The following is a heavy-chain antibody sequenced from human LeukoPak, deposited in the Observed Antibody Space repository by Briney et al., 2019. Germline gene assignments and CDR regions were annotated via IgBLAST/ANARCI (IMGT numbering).Heavy chain of an antibody. CDR3: TTMEMGAAGRVDY. CDR2: IKSKTDGRTT. J-gene: IGHJ4*02. Sequence: PGGSLRLSCAASGFTFSNYCMSWVRQAPGKGLEWVGRIKSKTDGRTTDYAAPVKGRFTISRDDSKSTLYLQMNSLETEDTAVYYCTTMEMGAAGRVDYWGQGTLVTVSS. CDR1: GFTFSNYC. D-gene: IGHD6-13*01. V-gene: IGHV3-15*01.